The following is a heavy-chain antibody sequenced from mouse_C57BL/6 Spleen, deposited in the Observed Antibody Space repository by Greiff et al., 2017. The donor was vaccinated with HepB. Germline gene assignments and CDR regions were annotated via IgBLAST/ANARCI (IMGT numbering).Heavy chain of an antibody. CDR1: GYTFTSYT. CDR2: INPSSGYT. J-gene: IGHJ1*03. Sequence: QVQLQQSGAELARPGASVKMSCKASGYTFTSYTMHWVKQRPGQGLEWIGYINPSSGYTKSNQKFKDKATLTADKSSSTAYMQLSSLTSEDSAVYYCARIYYGSSYDWYFDVWGTGTTATVSS. V-gene: IGHV1-4*01. D-gene: IGHD1-1*01. CDR3: ARIYYGSSYDWYFDV.